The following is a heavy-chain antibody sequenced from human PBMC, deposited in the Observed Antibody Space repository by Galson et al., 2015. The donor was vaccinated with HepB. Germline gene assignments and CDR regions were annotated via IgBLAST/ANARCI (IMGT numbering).Heavy chain of an antibody. CDR3: ARAVSSYYYGHYGMDV. Sequence: SLRLSCAASGFTFSSYSMNWVRQAPGKGLEWVSSISSSSSYIYYADSVKGRFTISRDNAKNSLYLQMNSLRAEDTAVYYCARAVSSYYYGHYGMDVWGQGTTVTVSS. J-gene: IGHJ6*02. V-gene: IGHV3-21*01. CDR2: ISSSSSYI. CDR1: GFTFSSYS. D-gene: IGHD3-22*01.